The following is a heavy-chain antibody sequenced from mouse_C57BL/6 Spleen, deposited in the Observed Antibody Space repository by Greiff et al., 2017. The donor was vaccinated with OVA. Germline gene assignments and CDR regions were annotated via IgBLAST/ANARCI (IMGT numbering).Heavy chain of an antibody. V-gene: IGHV1-15*01. J-gene: IGHJ3*01. CDR1: GYTFTDYE. CDR2: IDPETGGT. CDR3: TRKERPLRRLFAY. D-gene: IGHD1-1*01. Sequence: VKLVESGAELVRPGASVTLSCKASGYTFTDYEMHWVKQTPVHGLEWIGAIDPETGGTAYNQKFKGKAILTADKSSSTAYMELRSLTSEDSAVYYCTRKERPLRRLFAYWGQGTLVTVSA.